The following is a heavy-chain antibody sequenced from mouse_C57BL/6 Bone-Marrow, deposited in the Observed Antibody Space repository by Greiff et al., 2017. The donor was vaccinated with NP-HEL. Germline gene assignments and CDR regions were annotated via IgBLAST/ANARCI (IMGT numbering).Heavy chain of an antibody. J-gene: IGHJ3*01. Sequence: VQLQQSGAELARPGASVKLSCKASGYTFTSYGISWVKQRPGQGLEWIGEIYPRSGNTYYNEKFKGKATLTADKSSSTAYMELRSLTSEDSAVYFCARDYGRGDWFAYWGQGTLVTVSA. D-gene: IGHD1-1*01. CDR3: ARDYGRGDWFAY. CDR2: IYPRSGNT. CDR1: GYTFTSYG. V-gene: IGHV1-81*01.